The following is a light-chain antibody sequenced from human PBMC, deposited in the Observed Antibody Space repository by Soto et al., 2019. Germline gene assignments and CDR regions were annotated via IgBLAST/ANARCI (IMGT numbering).Light chain of an antibody. CDR1: HSISSW. CDR2: DAS. Sequence: DIQMTQSPSTVSASVGDRVTITCRASHSISSWLAWYQQKQWKAPKLLIYDASSLESGVPSRFSGSGSGTEFTLTISSLQPDDFATYYCQQYNSYWGTFGQGTKVDI. CDR3: QQYNSYWGT. J-gene: IGKJ1*01. V-gene: IGKV1-5*01.